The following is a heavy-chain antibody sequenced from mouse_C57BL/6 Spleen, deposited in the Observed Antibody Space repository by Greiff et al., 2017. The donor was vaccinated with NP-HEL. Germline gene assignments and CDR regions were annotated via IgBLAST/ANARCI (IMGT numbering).Heavy chain of an antibody. Sequence: EVKVVESGGGLVQPGGSLSLSCAASGFTFTDYYMSWVRQPPGKALEWLGFIRNKANGYTTEYSASVKGRFTISRDNSQSILYLQMNALRAEDSATYYCARNGGTYWYFDVWGTGTTVTVSS. J-gene: IGHJ1*03. CDR2: IRNKANGYTT. D-gene: IGHD4-1*01. CDR3: ARNGGTYWYFDV. V-gene: IGHV7-3*01. CDR1: GFTFTDYY.